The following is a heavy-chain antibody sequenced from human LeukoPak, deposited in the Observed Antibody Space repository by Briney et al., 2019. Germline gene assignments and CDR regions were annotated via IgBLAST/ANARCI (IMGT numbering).Heavy chain of an antibody. CDR1: GFTLSSYG. CDR2: ISGNGDST. D-gene: IGHD4-17*01. CDR3: ARDRGGDYVYDY. J-gene: IGHJ4*02. V-gene: IGHV3-64*01. Sequence: GGSLRLSCAASGFTLSSYGMHWVRQAPGKGLEYVSSISGNGDSTYYANSVKGRFTISRDNSKNTLYLQMGSLRAEDMAVYYCARDRGGDYVYDYWGQGTLVTVSS.